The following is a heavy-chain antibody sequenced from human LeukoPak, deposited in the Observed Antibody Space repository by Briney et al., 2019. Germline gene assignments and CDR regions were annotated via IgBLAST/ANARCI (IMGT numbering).Heavy chain of an antibody. CDR3: ARKAVARYYFDY. V-gene: IGHV1-69*13. CDR1: GGTFSSYA. J-gene: IGHJ4*02. CDR2: IIPIFGTE. Sequence: SVKVSCKASGGTFSSYAISWVRQAPGQGLDWMGGIIPIFGTENYAQKFQGRVTITADESTRTAYMELSSMRSEDMAVYYCARKAVARYYFDYWGQGTLVTVYS. D-gene: IGHD6-19*01.